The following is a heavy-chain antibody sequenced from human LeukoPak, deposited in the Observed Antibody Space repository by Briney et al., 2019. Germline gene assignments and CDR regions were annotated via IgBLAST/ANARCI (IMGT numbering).Heavy chain of an antibody. Sequence: PGGSLRPSCAASGFTFRNYGMHWVRQATGKGLEWVSFIWSDGNNRFYADSVKGRFTISRDNSKNMLYLQMDTLRAEDTALYYCAKDPGAGVSGFYMDVWGKGTTVIVSS. CDR1: GFTFRNYG. J-gene: IGHJ6*03. CDR3: AKDPGAGVSGFYMDV. D-gene: IGHD2-8*02. CDR2: IWSDGNNR. V-gene: IGHV3-30*02.